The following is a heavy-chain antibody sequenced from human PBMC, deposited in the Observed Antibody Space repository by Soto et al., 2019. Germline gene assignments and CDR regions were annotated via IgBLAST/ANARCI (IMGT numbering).Heavy chain of an antibody. Sequence: SGGSLRLSCAASGFVFDDYDMSWVRQAPGKGLEWVSLITWDGGTTSYADSVRGRFTISRDNSNNSLYLQMNSLRTEDTALYYCAKGGYSSLYFDYWGQGTLVTAPQ. CDR1: GFVFDDYD. D-gene: IGHD4-4*01. V-gene: IGHV3-43*01. CDR2: ITWDGGTT. J-gene: IGHJ4*02. CDR3: AKGGYSSLYFDY.